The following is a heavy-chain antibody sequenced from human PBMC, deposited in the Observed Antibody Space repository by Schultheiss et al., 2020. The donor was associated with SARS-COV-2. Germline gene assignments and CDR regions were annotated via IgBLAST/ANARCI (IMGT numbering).Heavy chain of an antibody. CDR1: GFTFSSYS. CDR3: AKSGSPSSSPRLPNYCYIDV. D-gene: IGHD6-6*01. CDR2: ISRDSIYT. V-gene: IGHV3-21*04. J-gene: IGHJ6*03. Sequence: GGSLRLSCAASGFTFSSYSMNWVRQATGKGLEWISRISRDSIYTFYADSVKGRFTISRDNAKNSLYLQMNSLRAEDTAVYYCAKSGSPSSSPRLPNYCYIDVWGKGTTVTFSS.